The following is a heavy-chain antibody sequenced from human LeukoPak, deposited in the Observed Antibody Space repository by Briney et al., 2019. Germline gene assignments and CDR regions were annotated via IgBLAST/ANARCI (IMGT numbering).Heavy chain of an antibody. Sequence: SEALSLTCTVSGGSISSYYWCWSRQPPGKGLEWIGYIYYSGSTNYNPSLKSRVTISVDTSKNQSSLKLSSVTAADTAVYYCARAPVEELLDYWGQGTLVTVSS. J-gene: IGHJ4*02. CDR2: IYYSGST. V-gene: IGHV4-59*01. CDR3: ARAPVEELLDY. CDR1: GGSISSYY. D-gene: IGHD1-26*01.